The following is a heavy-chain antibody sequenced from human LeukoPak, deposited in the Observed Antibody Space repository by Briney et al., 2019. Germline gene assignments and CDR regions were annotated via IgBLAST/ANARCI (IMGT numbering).Heavy chain of an antibody. D-gene: IGHD5-18*01. J-gene: IGHJ5*02. Sequence: SETLSLTCTVSGGSISSYYWSWIRQPPGKGLEWIGYIYYSGSTNYNPSLKSRVTISVDTSKNQFSLKLSSVTAADTAVYYCARDHTGNWFDPWGQGTLVTVSS. CDR2: IYYSGST. CDR3: ARDHTGNWFDP. V-gene: IGHV4-59*01. CDR1: GGSISSYY.